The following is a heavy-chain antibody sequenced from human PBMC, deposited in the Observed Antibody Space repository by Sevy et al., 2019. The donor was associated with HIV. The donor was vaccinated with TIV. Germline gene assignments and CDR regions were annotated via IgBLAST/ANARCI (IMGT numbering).Heavy chain of an antibody. D-gene: IGHD3-3*01. CDR3: ARDRVLRFLEWLGGHYYYYGMDV. CDR1: GFTFSSYA. J-gene: IGHJ6*02. CDR2: ISYDGSNK. Sequence: GGSLRLSCAASGFTFSSYAMHWVRQAPGKGLEWVAVISYDGSNKYYADSVKGRFTISRDNSKNTLYLQMNSLRAEDTAVYYCARDRVLRFLEWLGGHYYYYGMDVWGQGTTVTVSS. V-gene: IGHV3-30*04.